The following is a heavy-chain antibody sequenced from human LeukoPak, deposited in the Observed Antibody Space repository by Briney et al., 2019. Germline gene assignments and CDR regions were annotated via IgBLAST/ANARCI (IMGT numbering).Heavy chain of an antibody. D-gene: IGHD3-9*01. CDR2: IKTDGSEK. CDR1: GGSISSGGYY. Sequence: ETLSLTCTVSGGSISSGGYYWSWVRQAPGKGLEWVANIKTDGSEKYYVDSVKGRFTISRDNAKNSLYLQMNSLRAEDTAVYYCARDYTGYFPWGQGTLVIVSS. J-gene: IGHJ5*02. CDR3: ARDYTGYFP. V-gene: IGHV3-7*03.